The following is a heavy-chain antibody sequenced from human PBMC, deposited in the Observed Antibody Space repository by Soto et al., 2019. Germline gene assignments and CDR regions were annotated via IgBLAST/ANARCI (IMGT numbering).Heavy chain of an antibody. CDR2: ISYDGNYK. D-gene: IGHD1-26*01. CDR1: GFTFSHYG. CDR3: AKRRATGDYYLDY. V-gene: IGHV3-30*18. J-gene: IGHJ4*02. Sequence: GGSLRLSCAASGFTFSHYGMHWVRQAPGKGLEWVAVISYDGNYKYYSDSVKGRFTISRDNSKNTLFLHMSSLRPEDTALYYCAKRRATGDYYLDYWGQGTLVTVS.